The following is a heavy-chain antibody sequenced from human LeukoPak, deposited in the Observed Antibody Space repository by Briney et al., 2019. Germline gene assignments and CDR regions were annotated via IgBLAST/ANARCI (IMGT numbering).Heavy chain of an antibody. D-gene: IGHD2-2*02. Sequence: GGSLRLSCAASGFTFSSYGMHWVRQAPGKGLVWVSSISGSGGATYYAESVKGRFTISRDNSKNTLYLQMNSLRAEDTAVYYCAKDLDCSSTSCYKDYWGQGTLVTVSS. CDR3: AKDLDCSSTSCYKDY. V-gene: IGHV3-23*01. J-gene: IGHJ4*02. CDR2: ISGSGGAT. CDR1: GFTFSSYG.